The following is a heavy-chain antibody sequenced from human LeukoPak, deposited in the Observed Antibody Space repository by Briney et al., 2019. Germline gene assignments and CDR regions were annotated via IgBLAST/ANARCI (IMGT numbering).Heavy chain of an antibody. CDR3: ARDSDGERVSWFDP. D-gene: IGHD5-24*01. J-gene: IGHJ5*02. V-gene: IGHV1-18*04. CDR1: GYTFTSYG. CDR2: ISAYNGNT. Sequence: ASVKVSCRASGYTFTSYGISWVRQAPGQGLEWMGWISAYNGNTNYAQKLQGRVTMTTDTSTSTAYMELRSLRSDDTAVYYCARDSDGERVSWFDPWGQGTLVTVSS.